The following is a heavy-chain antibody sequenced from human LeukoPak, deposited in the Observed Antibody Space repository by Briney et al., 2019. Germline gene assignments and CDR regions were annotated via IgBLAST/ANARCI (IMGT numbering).Heavy chain of an antibody. CDR2: ISGSGGST. J-gene: IGHJ4*02. D-gene: IGHD1-1*01. V-gene: IGHV3-23*01. CDR1: GFTFSTYV. Sequence: GGSLRLSCAASGFTFSTYVMSWVRQAPGKGLEWVSAISGSGGSTYYADSVKGRFTISRDNSKNTLYLQMNSLGADDTAIYYCAKGNWRYFDYWGQGTLVTVSS. CDR3: AKGNWRYFDY.